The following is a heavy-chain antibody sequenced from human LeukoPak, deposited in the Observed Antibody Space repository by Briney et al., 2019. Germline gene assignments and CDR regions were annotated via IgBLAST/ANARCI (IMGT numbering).Heavy chain of an antibody. CDR1: GGSISSSSYY. Sequence: SETLSLTCTVSGGSISSSSYYWGWIRQPPGKGLEWIGSIYYSGSTYYNPSLKSRVTISVDTSKNQFSLKLSSVTAADTAVYYCARRWLLSIYSNAQGGAFDIWGQGTMVTVSS. CDR3: ARRWLLSIYSNAQGGAFDI. J-gene: IGHJ3*02. D-gene: IGHD5-18*01. CDR2: IYYSGST. V-gene: IGHV4-39*01.